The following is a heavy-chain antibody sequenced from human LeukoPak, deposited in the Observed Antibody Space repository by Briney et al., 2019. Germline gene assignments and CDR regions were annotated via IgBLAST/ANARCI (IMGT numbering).Heavy chain of an antibody. J-gene: IGHJ4*02. CDR2: IIPILGIA. CDR3: ARDSRMGYSYGTFNY. Sequence: SVKVSCKASGGTFSSYAISWVRQAPGQGLEWMGRIIPILGIANYAQKFQGRVTITADKPTSTAYMELSSLRSEDTAVYYCARDSRMGYSYGTFNYWGQGTLVTVSS. D-gene: IGHD5-18*01. CDR1: GGTFSSYA. V-gene: IGHV1-69*04.